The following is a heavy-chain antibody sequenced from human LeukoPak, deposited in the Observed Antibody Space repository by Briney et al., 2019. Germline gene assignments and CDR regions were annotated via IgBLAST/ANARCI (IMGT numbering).Heavy chain of an antibody. V-gene: IGHV7-4-1*02. CDR1: GGTFSSYA. CDR3: ARDPTRSPGGGFFSPLGY. J-gene: IGHJ4*02. D-gene: IGHD3-22*01. Sequence: ASVKVSCKASGGTFSSYAISWVRQAPGQGLEWMGWINTNTATPMYAQGFSGRFVFSLDVSDSTAYLHINSLEAGDTAVYYCARDPTRSPGGGFFSPLGYWGQGSLVTVSS. CDR2: INTNTATP.